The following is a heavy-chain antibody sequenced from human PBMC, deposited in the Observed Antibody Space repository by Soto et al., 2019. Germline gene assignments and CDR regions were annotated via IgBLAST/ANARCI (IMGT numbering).Heavy chain of an antibody. J-gene: IGHJ4*02. Sequence: ASVKVSCKASGYTFTSFGISWVRQAPGHGLEWMGWISVYNGHIKYAQKLQGRVTMTTDTSTSTAYMELRSLRSDDTAVYYCARVRGRDILTGIDYWGQGTLVTVSS. D-gene: IGHD3-9*01. V-gene: IGHV1-18*01. CDR1: GYTFTSFG. CDR3: ARVRGRDILTGIDY. CDR2: ISVYNGHI.